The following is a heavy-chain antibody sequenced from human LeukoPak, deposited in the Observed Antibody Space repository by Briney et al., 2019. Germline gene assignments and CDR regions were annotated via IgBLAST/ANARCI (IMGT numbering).Heavy chain of an antibody. CDR2: ISAYNVNT. CDR3: AIVSDYGDYLKNFDY. CDR1: GYTFTSYG. V-gene: IGHV1-18*01. D-gene: IGHD4-17*01. J-gene: IGHJ4*02. Sequence: ASVKVSCKASGYTFTSYGISWVRQAPGQGLEWMGWISAYNVNTNYAQKLQGRVTMTTDTSTSTAYMELRSLRSDDTAIYYCAIVSDYGDYLKNFDYWGQGTLVTVSS.